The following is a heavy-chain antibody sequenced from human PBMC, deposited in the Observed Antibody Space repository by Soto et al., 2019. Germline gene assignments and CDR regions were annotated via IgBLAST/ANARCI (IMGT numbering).Heavy chain of an antibody. D-gene: IGHD3-3*01. CDR3: ARDHNVLRFLEWLNWFDP. CDR2: IKQDGSEE. V-gene: IGHV3-7*01. CDR1: GFTFSSYW. J-gene: IGHJ5*02. Sequence: PGGSLRLSCAASGFTFSSYWMSWVRQAPGKGLEWVANIKQDGSEEYYVDSVKGRFTISRDNAKNSLYLQMNSLRAEDTAVYYCARDHNVLRFLEWLNWFDPWGQGTLVTVSS.